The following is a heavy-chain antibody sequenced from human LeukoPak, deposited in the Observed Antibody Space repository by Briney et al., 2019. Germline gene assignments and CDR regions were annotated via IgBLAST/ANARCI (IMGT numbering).Heavy chain of an antibody. CDR1: GDRVSSNSGA. D-gene: IGHD6-13*01. CDR2: TYYRSKWFN. CDR3: AREYSSRTGPDV. V-gene: IGHV6-1*01. J-gene: IGHJ4*02. Sequence: SQTLSLTCAIPGDRVSSNSGAWNWIRQSPSSGLEWLGRTYYRSKWFNDYAESVKSRISIDADTSKNQFSLQLNSVTHEDTAMNYCAREYSSRTGPDVWGPGTLVTVSS.